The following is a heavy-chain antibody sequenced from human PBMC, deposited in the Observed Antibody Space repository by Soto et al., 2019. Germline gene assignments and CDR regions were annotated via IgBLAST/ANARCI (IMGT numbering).Heavy chain of an antibody. D-gene: IGHD2-15*01. CDR1: GFTFSSYW. J-gene: IGHJ3*02. V-gene: IGHV3-74*01. CDR2: INSDGSST. CDR3: ARDLTVVVAATGDAFDI. Sequence: EVQLVESGGGLGQPGGSLRLSCAASGFTFSSYWMHWVRQAPGKGRVWVSRINSDGSSTSYADSVKGRFTISRDNAKNTLYLQMNSLRAEDTAVYYCARDLTVVVAATGDAFDIWGQGTMVTVSS.